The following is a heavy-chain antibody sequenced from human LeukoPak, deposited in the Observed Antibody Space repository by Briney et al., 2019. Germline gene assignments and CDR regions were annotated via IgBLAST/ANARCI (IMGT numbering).Heavy chain of an antibody. V-gene: IGHV4-39*01. Sequence: SETLSLTCTVSGGSISSSSYYWGWIRQPPGKGLEWIGSIYYSGSTYYNPSLKSRVTISVDTSKNQFSLKLSSVTAADTAVYYWAGHVVGGGDYWGQGTLVTVSS. D-gene: IGHD3-16*01. J-gene: IGHJ4*02. CDR1: GGSISSSSYY. CDR3: AGHVVGGGDY. CDR2: IYYSGST.